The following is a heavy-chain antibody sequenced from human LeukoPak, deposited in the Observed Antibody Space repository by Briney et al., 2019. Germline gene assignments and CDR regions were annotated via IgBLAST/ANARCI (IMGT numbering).Heavy chain of an antibody. V-gene: IGHV1-46*01. J-gene: IGHJ6*02. CDR1: GYXFTSHC. CDR3: ARGRGDGSGSHAPKADFYCMDV. CDR2: INPSGDNT. D-gene: IGHD3-10*01. Sequence: ASVKVSCKASGYXFTSHCVHWVRQAPGQGLEWMGIINPSGDNTNYAQNFQGRVTMTRDTSTSTVYMELSSLKSEDTAVYYCARGRGDGSGSHAPKADFYCMDVWGQGTTVTVSS.